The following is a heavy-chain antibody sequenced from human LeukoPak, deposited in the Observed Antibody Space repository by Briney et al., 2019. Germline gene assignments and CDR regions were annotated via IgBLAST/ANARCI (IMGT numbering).Heavy chain of an antibody. D-gene: IGHD2-21*02. CDR3: ARSFNCGGDCYSRKRYYYYYGMDV. Sequence: GESLKISCKGSGYSFTSYWIGWVRQMPGKGLEWMVIIYPGDSDTRYSPSFQGQVTISADKSISTAYLQWSSLKASDTAMYYCARSFNCGGDCYSRKRYYYYYGMDVWGQGTTVTVSS. CDR2: IYPGDSDT. CDR1: GYSFTSYW. V-gene: IGHV5-51*01. J-gene: IGHJ6*02.